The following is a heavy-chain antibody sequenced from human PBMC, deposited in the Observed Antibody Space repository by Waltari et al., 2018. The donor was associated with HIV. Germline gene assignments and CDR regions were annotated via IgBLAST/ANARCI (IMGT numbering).Heavy chain of an antibody. J-gene: IGHJ6*02. CDR2: IIPIFDTT. V-gene: IGHV1-69*01. CDR3: ARASGDYSFYYAMDV. Sequence: QVQLVQSGAEVKKPGSSVKVSCMASGGTFSSYAFNWVRQAPGQGLEWMGGIIPIFDTTNYAQKFQGRVRITADESTGTAYMELSSLRSEETAVYYCARASGDYSFYYAMDVWGQGTTVTVSS. CDR1: GGTFSSYA. D-gene: IGHD2-8*02.